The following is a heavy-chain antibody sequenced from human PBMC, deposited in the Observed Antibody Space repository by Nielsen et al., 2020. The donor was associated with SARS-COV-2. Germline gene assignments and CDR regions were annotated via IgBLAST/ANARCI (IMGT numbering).Heavy chain of an antibody. CDR3: ARGYDMDV. Sequence: ASVKVSCKASGGTFGSHAITWVRQAPGQGLEWMGYISAYNGNTNYAQKFQGRVTMTTDTTTSTGYMDLRSLRSDDTAVYFCARGYDMDVWGQGTTVTVSS. CDR1: GGTFGSHA. J-gene: IGHJ6*02. CDR2: ISAYNGNT. V-gene: IGHV1-18*01.